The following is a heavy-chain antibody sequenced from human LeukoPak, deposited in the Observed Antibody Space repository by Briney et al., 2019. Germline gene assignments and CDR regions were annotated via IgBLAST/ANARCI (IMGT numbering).Heavy chain of an antibody. V-gene: IGHV6-1*01. CDR2: TYYRSQWYY. CDR1: GDSVSNNLAA. J-gene: IGHJ4*02. CDR3: ARDHAGLGY. Sequence: SQTLSLTCAISGDSVSNNLAAWNWIRQSPSRGLEWLGRTYYRSQWYYDYAESVRSRLTIFVDTSKNQFSLHLNSVTPVDTAVYYCARDHAGLGYWGKGTLVTVSP.